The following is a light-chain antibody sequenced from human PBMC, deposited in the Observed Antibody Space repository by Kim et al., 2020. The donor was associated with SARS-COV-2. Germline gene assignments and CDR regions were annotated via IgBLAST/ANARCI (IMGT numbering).Light chain of an antibody. J-gene: IGLJ3*02. V-gene: IGLV3-19*01. CDR1: SLRSYY. CDR3: GSRDTSGDQWM. CDR2: GKN. Sequence: SSELTQDPAVSVALGQTVTIPCQGDSLRSYYTSWYQQKPGQAPVLIVYGKNSRHSGMPERFSGFFSGNTAYLTITGAQAADEADYYFGSRDTSGDQWMFG.